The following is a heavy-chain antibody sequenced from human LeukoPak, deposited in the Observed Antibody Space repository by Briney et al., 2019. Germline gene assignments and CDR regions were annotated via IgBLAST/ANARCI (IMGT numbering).Heavy chain of an antibody. CDR3: ARAVKTVFDY. CDR1: GFSFSSYS. CDR2: ISSSGRAI. V-gene: IGHV3-48*04. D-gene: IGHD3-22*01. J-gene: IGHJ4*02. Sequence: GGSLRLSCAASGFSFSSYSINWVRQAPGKGLEWLSYISSSGRAIYYADSVKGRFTISRDNAKNSLYLQMNSLRAEDTAVYYCARAVKTVFDYWGQGTLVTVSS.